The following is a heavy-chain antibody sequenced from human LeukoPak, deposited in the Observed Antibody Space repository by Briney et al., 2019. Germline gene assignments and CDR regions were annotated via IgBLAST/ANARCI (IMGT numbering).Heavy chain of an antibody. V-gene: IGHV1-18*01. CDR3: ASSGYSYGLHYYYMDV. J-gene: IGHJ6*03. D-gene: IGHD5-18*01. Sequence: ASVKVSCEASGYTFTSYGISWVRQAPGQGLEWMGWISAYNGNTNYAQKLQGRVTMTTDTSTSTAYMELRSLRSDGTAVYYCASSGYSYGLHYYYMDVWGKGTTVTVSS. CDR2: ISAYNGNT. CDR1: GYTFTSYG.